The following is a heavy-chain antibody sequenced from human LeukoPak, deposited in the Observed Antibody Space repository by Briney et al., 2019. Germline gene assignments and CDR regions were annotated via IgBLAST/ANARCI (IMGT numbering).Heavy chain of an antibody. CDR1: GGSFSGYY. V-gene: IGHV4-34*01. CDR2: INHSGST. D-gene: IGHD2-2*01. CDR3: AGRTKYYYYYYMDV. J-gene: IGHJ6*03. Sequence: SETLSLTCAVYGGSFSGYYWSWIRQPPGKGLEWIGEINHSGSTNYNPSLKSRVTISVDTSKNQFSLKLSSVTAADTAVYYCAGRTKYYYYYYMDVWGKGTTVTISS.